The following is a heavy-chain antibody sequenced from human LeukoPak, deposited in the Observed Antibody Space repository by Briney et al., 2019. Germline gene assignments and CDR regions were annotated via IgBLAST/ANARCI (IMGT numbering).Heavy chain of an antibody. Sequence: ASVKVSCKVSGYTLTELSIHWVRQAPGKGLEWMGGFDPEDGETIYAQKFQGRVTMTEDTSTDTAYMELSSLRSEDTAVYYCATRVVGAKGYYFDYWGQGTLVTVSS. CDR3: ATRVVGAKGYYFDY. J-gene: IGHJ4*02. CDR2: FDPEDGET. D-gene: IGHD1-26*01. V-gene: IGHV1-24*01. CDR1: GYTLTELS.